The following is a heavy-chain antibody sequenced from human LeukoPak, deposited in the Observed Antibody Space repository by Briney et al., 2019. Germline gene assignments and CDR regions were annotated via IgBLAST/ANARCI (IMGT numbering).Heavy chain of an antibody. Sequence: PGGSLGLSCVASGFAVGSNYMSWVRQAPGKGLEWVSLIYSGGAIRYADSVKGRFTISRDNSKNTLYLQMNSLRAEDTAVYYCAKSPSNLATITGFDYWGQGTLVTVSS. CDR2: IYSGGAI. CDR1: GFAVGSNY. V-gene: IGHV3-53*01. CDR3: AKSPSNLATITGFDY. J-gene: IGHJ4*02. D-gene: IGHD5-24*01.